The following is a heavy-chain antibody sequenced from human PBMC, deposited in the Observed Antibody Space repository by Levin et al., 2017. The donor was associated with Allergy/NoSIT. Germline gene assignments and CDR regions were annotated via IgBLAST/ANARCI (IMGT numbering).Heavy chain of an antibody. J-gene: IGHJ4*02. CDR3: ARGPGRYYYGSGSYYNLQPVDY. D-gene: IGHD3-10*01. V-gene: IGHV3-53*01. Sequence: GESLKISCAASGFTVSSNYMSWVRQAPGKGLEWVSVIYSGGSTYYADSVKGRFTISRDNSKNTLYLQMNSLRAEDTAVYYCARGPGRYYYGSGSYYNLQPVDYWGQGTLVTVSS. CDR2: IYSGGST. CDR1: GFTVSSNY.